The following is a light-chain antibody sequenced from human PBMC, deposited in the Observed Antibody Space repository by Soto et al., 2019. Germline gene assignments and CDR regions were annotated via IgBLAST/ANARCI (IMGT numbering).Light chain of an antibody. CDR1: STDFVSYNR. V-gene: IGLV2-18*02. Sequence: QSALTQPPSVSGSPGQSVTISCTGTSTDFVSYNRVSWYQQPPGTAPKLIIYEVTIRPSGVSNRFSGSKSGNAASLTISGLQAEDEADYYCSSYTTSAPYVFGSGTKLTVL. CDR2: EVT. CDR3: SSYTTSAPYV. J-gene: IGLJ1*01.